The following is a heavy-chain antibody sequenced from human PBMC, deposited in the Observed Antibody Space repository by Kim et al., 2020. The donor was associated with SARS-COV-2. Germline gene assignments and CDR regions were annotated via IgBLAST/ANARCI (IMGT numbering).Heavy chain of an antibody. D-gene: IGHD3-10*01. CDR3: AGGRAGVVQSPILGIGPHYDVFIREV. CDR1: GGSFSGYN. V-gene: IGHV4-34*01. CDR2: INNSGSI. J-gene: IGHJ6*02. Sequence: SETLSLTCAVYGGSFSGYNWSWIRKPPGPGLELIWEINNSGSINYNQSLKSRVTISIATSKNQFSLKLTSVTAADTGVYFCAGGRAGVVQSPILGIGPHYDVFIREVWGHGTTVTVSS.